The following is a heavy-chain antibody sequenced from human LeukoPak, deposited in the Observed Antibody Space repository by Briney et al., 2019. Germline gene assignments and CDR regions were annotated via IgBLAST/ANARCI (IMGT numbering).Heavy chain of an antibody. J-gene: IGHJ5*02. CDR3: ARHVAIFGVVTPNWFDP. D-gene: IGHD3-3*01. Sequence: PSETLSLTCTVSGGSISSSSYYWGWIRQPPGKGLEWIGSIYYSGSTYYNPSLKSRVTISVDTSKNQFSLKLSSVTAADTAVYYCARHVAIFGVVTPNWFDPWGQGTLVTVSS. V-gene: IGHV4-39*01. CDR1: GGSISSSSYY. CDR2: IYYSGST.